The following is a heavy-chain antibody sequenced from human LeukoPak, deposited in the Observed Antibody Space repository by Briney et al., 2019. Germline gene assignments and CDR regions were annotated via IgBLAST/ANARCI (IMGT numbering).Heavy chain of an antibody. J-gene: IGHJ4*02. D-gene: IGHD6-19*01. CDR1: GGSFSGYY. V-gene: IGHV4-34*01. CDR2: IYYSGST. Sequence: SETLSLTCAVYGGSFSGYYWSWIRQPPGKGLEWIASIYYSGSTYYNPSLKSRVTISVDTSRNQFSLKLNSVTAADTAVYYCASLAVAGLSEGYWGQGTLVIVSS. CDR3: ASLAVAGLSEGY.